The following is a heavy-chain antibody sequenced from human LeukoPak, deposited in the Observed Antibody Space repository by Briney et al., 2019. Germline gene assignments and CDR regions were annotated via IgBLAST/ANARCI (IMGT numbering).Heavy chain of an antibody. CDR3: ARGSTYYDSSGQVSFDY. V-gene: IGHV3-48*01. CDR1: GFTFSTYS. J-gene: IGHJ4*02. D-gene: IGHD3-22*01. CDR2: ISSSSSTI. Sequence: PGGSLRLSCAASGFTFSTYSMNWVRQAPGKELEWVSYISSSSSTIYYADSVKGRFTISRDNAKNSLYLQMNSLRAEDTAVYYCARGSTYYDSSGQVSFDYWGQGTLVTVSS.